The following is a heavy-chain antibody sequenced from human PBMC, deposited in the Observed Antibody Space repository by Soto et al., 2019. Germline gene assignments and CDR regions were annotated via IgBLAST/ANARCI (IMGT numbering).Heavy chain of an antibody. CDR3: AREPPRVAGSDAFDI. J-gene: IGHJ3*02. D-gene: IGHD6-19*01. CDR1: GFTFSSYS. CDR2: VSSRSSYI. V-gene: IGHV3-21*01. Sequence: EVQLVESGGGLVKPGGSLILSCAASGFTFSSYSMNWVRQAPGKGPEWVSSVSSRSSYIYDAGSVKGRFTIGRDNAKNSLYLQMNSLRAEDTAVYYCAREPPRVAGSDAFDIWGQGTMVTVSS.